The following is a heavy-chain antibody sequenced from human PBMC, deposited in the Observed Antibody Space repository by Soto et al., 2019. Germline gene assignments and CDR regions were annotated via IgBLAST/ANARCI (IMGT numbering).Heavy chain of an antibody. CDR3: ARMGDVPYYYYGMDV. Sequence: QVQLVQSGAEVKKPGASVKVSCKASGYTFTSYGITWVRQAPGQGLEWLGWINGYNGNTNYAQKLPGRVTMTTDTSTSTAYMELRSLRSDDTAVYYCARMGDVPYYYYGMDVWGQGTTVTVSS. J-gene: IGHJ6*02. CDR1: GYTFTSYG. CDR2: INGYNGNT. V-gene: IGHV1-18*01. D-gene: IGHD3-16*01.